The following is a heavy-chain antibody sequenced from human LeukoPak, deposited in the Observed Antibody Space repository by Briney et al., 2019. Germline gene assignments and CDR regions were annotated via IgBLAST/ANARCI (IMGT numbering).Heavy chain of an antibody. CDR2: ISNSSSYI. CDR1: GFTFSSYS. V-gene: IGHV3-21*01. CDR3: ARSSFARWFDP. Sequence: GGSLRLSCAASGFTFSSYSMNWVRQAPGKGLEWVSSISNSSSYIYYADSVKGRFTISRDNAKNSLYLQMNSLRAEDTAVYYCARSSFARWFDPWGQGTLVTVSS. D-gene: IGHD6-13*01. J-gene: IGHJ5*02.